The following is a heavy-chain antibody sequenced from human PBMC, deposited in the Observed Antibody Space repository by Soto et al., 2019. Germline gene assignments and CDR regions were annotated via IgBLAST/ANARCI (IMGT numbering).Heavy chain of an antibody. J-gene: IGHJ5*01. V-gene: IGHV1-69*13. Sequence: ASSVKVSCKASGDTFSKFAINWVRQAPGQGLEWMGGIIPVFGTVNSARQFQARVTFTADESTTTAYMELRFLRFEDTAVYYCARGDVWFDSWGQGTLVTVSS. CDR2: IIPVFGTV. CDR3: ARGDVWFDS. D-gene: IGHD3-16*01. CDR1: GDTFSKFA.